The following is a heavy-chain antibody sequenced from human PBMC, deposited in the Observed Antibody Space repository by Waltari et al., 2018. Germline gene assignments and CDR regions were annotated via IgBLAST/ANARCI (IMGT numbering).Heavy chain of an antibody. J-gene: IGHJ2*01. Sequence: EEQLLEPGGGLVLPGGSLRLSWAASGLTVSSEAMRWVRQAPGKGLEWVSAISGSGGSTYYADSVKGRFTISRDNSKNTLYLQMNSLRAEDTAVYYCAKDMYSSSWLYWYFDLWGRGTLVTVSS. CDR3: AKDMYSSSWLYWYFDL. D-gene: IGHD6-13*01. CDR2: ISGSGGST. CDR1: GLTVSSEA. V-gene: IGHV3-23*01.